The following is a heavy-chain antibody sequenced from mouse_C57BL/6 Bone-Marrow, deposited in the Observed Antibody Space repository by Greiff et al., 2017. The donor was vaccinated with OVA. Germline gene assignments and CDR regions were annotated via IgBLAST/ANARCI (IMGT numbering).Heavy chain of an antibody. CDR1: GYTFTSYW. J-gene: IGHJ1*03. D-gene: IGHD2-3*01. CDR3: ARCDGYSRYCDV. V-gene: IGHV1-50*01. Sequence: VQLQQPGAELVKPGASVKLSCKASGYTFTSYWMQWVKQRPGQGLEWIGELDPSDSYTNYNQKFKGKATLTLDTSSSTAYMQLSSLSSEDSAVYYCARCDGYSRYCDVWGRGTTVTVSS. CDR2: LDPSDSYT.